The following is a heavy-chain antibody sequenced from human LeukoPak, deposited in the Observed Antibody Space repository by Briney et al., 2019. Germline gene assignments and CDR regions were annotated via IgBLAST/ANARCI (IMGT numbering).Heavy chain of an antibody. D-gene: IGHD1-1*01. CDR2: IIPIFGTA. CDR3: ARMNYPYNWNDGEPDFDY. CDR1: GGTFIGYA. V-gene: IGHV1-69*13. Sequence: GASXKVSCKASGGTFIGYAISWVRQAPGQGLEWMGGIIPIFGTANYAQKFQGRVTITADESTSTAYMELSSPRSEDTAVYYCARMNYPYNWNDGEPDFDYWGQGTLVTVSS. J-gene: IGHJ4*02.